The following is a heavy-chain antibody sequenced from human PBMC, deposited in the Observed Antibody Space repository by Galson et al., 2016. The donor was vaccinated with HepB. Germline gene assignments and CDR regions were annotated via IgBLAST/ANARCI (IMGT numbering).Heavy chain of an antibody. J-gene: IGHJ4*02. Sequence: SVKVSCKASGGTFSSYAISWVRQAPGQGLEWMGGIMPIFGTTNYAQKFQGRVTLTADESTTTAYMELSSLRSEDTAVYYCAKGENYDSTGYYYDFDYWGQGTLVAVSS. CDR3: AKGENYDSTGYYYDFDY. V-gene: IGHV1-69*13. CDR2: IMPIFGTT. CDR1: GGTFSSYA. D-gene: IGHD3-22*01.